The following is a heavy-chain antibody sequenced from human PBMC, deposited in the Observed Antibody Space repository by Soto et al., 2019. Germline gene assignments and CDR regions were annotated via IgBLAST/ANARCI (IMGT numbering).Heavy chain of an antibody. D-gene: IGHD6-6*01. CDR2: MSSRSLTI. CDR3: ARGGSSSDNGMDV. Sequence: PAGSLRLSCAASRFTFSTYSMNWVRQAPGKGLEWVSYMSSRSLTIYYTDSVKGRFTISRYNAKNSLYLQMNSLRDEDTAVYYCARGGSSSDNGMDVWGQGTTVTVSS. J-gene: IGHJ6*02. CDR1: RFTFSTYS. V-gene: IGHV3-48*02.